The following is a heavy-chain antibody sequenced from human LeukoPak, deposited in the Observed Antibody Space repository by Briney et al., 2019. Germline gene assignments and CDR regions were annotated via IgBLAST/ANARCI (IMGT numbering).Heavy chain of an antibody. CDR2: ISGSGGST. CDR3: AKDKYSPFDY. Sequence: GGSLRLSCAASGFPFRSYDMSWVRQAPGKGLEWVSAISGSGGSTYYADSVKGRFTISRDNSKDTLYLQMNSLRAEDTAVYYCAKDKYSPFDYWGQGALVTVSS. J-gene: IGHJ4*02. CDR1: GFPFRSYD. V-gene: IGHV3-23*01. D-gene: IGHD5-18*01.